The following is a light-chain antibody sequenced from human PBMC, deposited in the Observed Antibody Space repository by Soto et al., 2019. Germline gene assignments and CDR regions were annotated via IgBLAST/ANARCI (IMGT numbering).Light chain of an antibody. V-gene: IGKV3-15*01. CDR2: GAS. CDR3: QQYCRSALT. J-gene: IGKJ4*01. Sequence: TTCPVILSVSPGDLATPSCKASQSVGCKVAWYQQKPGQAPSLLIYGASTRAPGIPVRFSGSGSGTEFTLTISRLEPEDFAVYYCQQYCRSALTFGGGTQV. CDR1: QSVGCK.